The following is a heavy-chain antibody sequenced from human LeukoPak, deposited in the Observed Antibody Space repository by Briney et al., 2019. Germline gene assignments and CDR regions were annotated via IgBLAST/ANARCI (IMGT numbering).Heavy chain of an antibody. CDR3: ARGFLDFDI. D-gene: IGHD3-3*01. Sequence: GGSLRLSCVASGFTFSRFNMHWVRQAPGKGLEWVALIWYDGTDTYYADSVKGRFTISRDDSKNTVYLQMNSLRAEDTAFYYCARGFLDFDIWGHGTLVTVSS. J-gene: IGHJ4*01. V-gene: IGHV3-33*01. CDR1: GFTFSRFN. CDR2: IWYDGTDT.